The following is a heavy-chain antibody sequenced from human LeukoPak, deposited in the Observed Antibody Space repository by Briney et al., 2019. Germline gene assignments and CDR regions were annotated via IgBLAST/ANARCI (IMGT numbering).Heavy chain of an antibody. V-gene: IGHV1-69*13. CDR1: GGTFSSYA. Sequence: GASVKVSCKASGGTFSSYAISWVRQAPGQGLEWMGGIIPIFGTANYAQKFQGRVTITADESTSTAYMELSSLRSEDTAVYYCASRARTGRWLPLTGDYYYYYMDVWGKGTTVTVSS. CDR2: IIPIFGTA. D-gene: IGHD5-24*01. CDR3: ASRARTGRWLPLTGDYYYYYMDV. J-gene: IGHJ6*03.